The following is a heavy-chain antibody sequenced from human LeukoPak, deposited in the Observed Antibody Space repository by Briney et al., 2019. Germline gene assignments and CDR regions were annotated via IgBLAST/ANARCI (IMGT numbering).Heavy chain of an antibody. D-gene: IGHD5-18*01. Sequence: SVKVSCKASGGTFISYAISWVRQAPGKGLEGMGGFIPIFGTANYAQKFQGRVTITADKSTSTAYLELSSLRSEDTAVYYCARDRGRGYSYGRYYFDYWGQGTLVTVSS. J-gene: IGHJ4*02. CDR1: GGTFISYA. V-gene: IGHV1-69*06. CDR2: FIPIFGTA. CDR3: ARDRGRGYSYGRYYFDY.